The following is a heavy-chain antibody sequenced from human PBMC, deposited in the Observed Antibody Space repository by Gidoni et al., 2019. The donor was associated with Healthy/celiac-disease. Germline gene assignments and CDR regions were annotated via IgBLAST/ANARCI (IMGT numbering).Heavy chain of an antibody. J-gene: IGHJ6*02. CDR3: ARVLEPLTIFGVVQTHYYYYYGMDV. V-gene: IGHV1-69*01. CDR1: GGTFRSYA. Sequence: QVQLVQSGAEVKKPGSSVKVSCKASGGTFRSYALSWVRQAPGQGLEWMGGIIPIFGTANYAQKFQGRVTITADESTSTAYMELSSLRSEDTAVYYCARVLEPLTIFGVVQTHYYYYYGMDVWGQGTTVTVSS. CDR2: IIPIFGTA. D-gene: IGHD3-3*01.